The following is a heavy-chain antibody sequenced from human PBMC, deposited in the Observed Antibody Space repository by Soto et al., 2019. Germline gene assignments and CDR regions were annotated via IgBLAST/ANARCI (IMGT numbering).Heavy chain of an antibody. V-gene: IGHV1-69*13. D-gene: IGHD2-2*01. CDR1: GCTFSSYA. Sequence: SSVKVSCKASGCTFSSYAISWLRQAPGQGLEWMGGIIPIFGTANYAQKFQGRVTITADESTSTAYMELRSLRSEDTAVYYCASPSAIVVVPAATKRYYYYYGMDVWGQGTTVTVSS. J-gene: IGHJ6*02. CDR2: IIPIFGTA. CDR3: ASPSAIVVVPAATKRYYYYYGMDV.